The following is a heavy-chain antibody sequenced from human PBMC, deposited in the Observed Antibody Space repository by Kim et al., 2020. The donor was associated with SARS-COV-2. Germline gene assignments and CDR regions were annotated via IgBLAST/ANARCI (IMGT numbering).Heavy chain of an antibody. Sequence: GGSLRLSCAASGFTFSSYWMSWVRQAPGKGLEWVANIKQDGSEKYYVDSVKGRFTISRDNAKNSLYLQMNILRAEDTAVYYCAGIVTYGDFAFDIWGQGTMVTFSS. CDR1: GFTFSSYW. CDR2: IKQDGSEK. J-gene: IGHJ3*02. D-gene: IGHD4-17*01. V-gene: IGHV3-7*01. CDR3: AGIVTYGDFAFDI.